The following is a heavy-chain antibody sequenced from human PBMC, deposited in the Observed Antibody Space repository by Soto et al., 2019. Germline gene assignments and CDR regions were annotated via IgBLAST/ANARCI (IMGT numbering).Heavy chain of an antibody. D-gene: IGHD3-10*01. J-gene: IGHJ6*02. CDR2: IRSKAYGGTT. V-gene: IGHV3-49*04. CDR3: TRVLMVRGVIIDYYYYGMDV. CDR1: GFTFGDYA. Sequence: GGSLRLSCTASGFTFGDYAMSWVRQAPGKGLEWVGFIRSKAYGGTTEYAASVKGRFTISRDDSKSIAYLQMNSLKTEDTAVYYCTRVLMVRGVIIDYYYYGMDVWGQGTTVTV.